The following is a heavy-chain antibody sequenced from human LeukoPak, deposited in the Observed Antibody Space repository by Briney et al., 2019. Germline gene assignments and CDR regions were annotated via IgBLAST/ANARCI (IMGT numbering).Heavy chain of an antibody. D-gene: IGHD2-15*01. Sequence: SETLSLTCAVYGGSFSGYYWSWIRQPPGKGLEWIGEINHSGSTNYNPSLKSRVTISVGTSKNQFSLKLSSVTAADTAVYYCARAVLHAFDIWGQGTMVTVSS. V-gene: IGHV4-34*01. CDR1: GGSFSGYY. CDR2: INHSGST. J-gene: IGHJ3*02. CDR3: ARAVLHAFDI.